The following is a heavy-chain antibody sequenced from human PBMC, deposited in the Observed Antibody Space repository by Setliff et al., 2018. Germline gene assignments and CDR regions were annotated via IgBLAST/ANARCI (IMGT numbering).Heavy chain of an antibody. CDR2: ISSSSTTI. CDR1: GGSFSGYY. J-gene: IGHJ6*03. Sequence: LSLTCAVYGGSFSGYYWSWIRQAPGKGLEWLSYISSSSTTIYYADSVKGRFTVSRDNAKNSLYLQMNSLRADDAAVYYCARSSAPIKRDYMDVWGKGTTVTVSS. D-gene: IGHD2-2*02. V-gene: IGHV3-11*04. CDR3: ARSSAPIKRDYMDV.